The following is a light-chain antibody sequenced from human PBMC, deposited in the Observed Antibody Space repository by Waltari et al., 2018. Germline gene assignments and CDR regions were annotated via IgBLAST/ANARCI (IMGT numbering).Light chain of an antibody. V-gene: IGLV3-21*04. CDR2: DDS. CDR1: NLGSQI. Sequence: SYVLPPPPSVSVAPGKTARITCGGNNLGSQIVPWYQQKPGQAPVLVIYDDSDRPSGIPERFSGSNSGNTATLTISRVEAGDEADYYCQVWDSSSDHGGDVVFGGGTKLTVL. CDR3: QVWDSSSDHGGDVV. J-gene: IGLJ2*01.